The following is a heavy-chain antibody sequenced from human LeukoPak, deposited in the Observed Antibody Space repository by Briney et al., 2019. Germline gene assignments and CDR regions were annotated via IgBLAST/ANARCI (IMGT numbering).Heavy chain of an antibody. Sequence: SETLSLTCAVYGGSFSGYYWSWIRQPPGKGLEWIGEINHSGSTNYNPSLKSRVTISVDTSKNQFSLKLSSVTAADTAVYYCARGGPLTRDFWSGYYSVAYYGMDVWGQGTTVTVSS. J-gene: IGHJ6*02. CDR1: GGSFSGYY. D-gene: IGHD3-3*01. CDR3: ARGGPLTRDFWSGYYSVAYYGMDV. V-gene: IGHV4-34*01. CDR2: INHSGST.